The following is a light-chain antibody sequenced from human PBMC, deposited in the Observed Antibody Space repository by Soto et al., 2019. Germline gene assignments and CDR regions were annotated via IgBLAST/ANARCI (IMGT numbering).Light chain of an antibody. J-gene: IGKJ5*01. V-gene: IGKV3-11*01. CDR2: GAS. Sequence: EIVLTQSPATLSLSPGERATLSCRASQSVSSYLAWYQQKPGQAPRLLIYGASNRATGIPARFSGSGSGTDFTLTISSLEPEDFAVYYCQQRSNWPPETFGQGTRLEIK. CDR3: QQRSNWPPET. CDR1: QSVSSY.